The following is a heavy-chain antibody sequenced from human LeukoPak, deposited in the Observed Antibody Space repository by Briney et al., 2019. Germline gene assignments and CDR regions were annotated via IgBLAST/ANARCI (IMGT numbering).Heavy chain of an antibody. J-gene: IGHJ5*02. Sequence: GGTLRLSCEASGFTFDDYAMHWVRQAPGKGLEWVSGISCNSGSIDYADSVKGRFTISRDNAKNSLYLQMNSLRAEDTALYYCAKDKSYSGSYSWFDPWGQGTLVTVSS. V-gene: IGHV3-9*01. CDR2: ISCNSGSI. D-gene: IGHD1-26*01. CDR1: GFTFDDYA. CDR3: AKDKSYSGSYSWFDP.